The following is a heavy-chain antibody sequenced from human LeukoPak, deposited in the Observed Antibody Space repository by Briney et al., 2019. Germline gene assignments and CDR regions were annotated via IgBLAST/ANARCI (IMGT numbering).Heavy chain of an antibody. V-gene: IGHV1-2*06. CDR1: GYTLTGYY. J-gene: IGHJ2*01. CDR2: INFNSGDT. CDR3: AREFRFFDGSGDYILCYFDL. D-gene: IGHD4-17*01. Sequence: ASVKVSCKASGYTLTGYYIHWVRQAPGQGLEWMGRINFNSGDTRYAQHFQGRVSMTRDTSINTAYMELSGLKSDGTAVYYCAREFRFFDGSGDYILCYFDLWGRGTLVIVSA.